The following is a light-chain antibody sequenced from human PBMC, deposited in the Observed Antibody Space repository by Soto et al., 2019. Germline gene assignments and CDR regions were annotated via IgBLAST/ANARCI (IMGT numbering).Light chain of an antibody. V-gene: IGKV3-15*01. CDR2: DAS. CDR3: QHYVTWPLT. J-gene: IGKJ4*01. Sequence: EIVMTQSPATLSVSPGESATLSCRASQHVSSNLAWYQQKPGQAPRLLIYDASTRASGIPARFSGSGSGPEFTLSISSLQSEDFAVYFCQHYVTWPLTFGGGTTVEI. CDR1: QHVSSN.